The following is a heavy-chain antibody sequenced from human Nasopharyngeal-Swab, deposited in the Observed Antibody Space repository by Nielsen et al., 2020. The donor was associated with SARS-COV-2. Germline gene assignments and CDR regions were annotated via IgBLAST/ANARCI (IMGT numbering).Heavy chain of an antibody. CDR3: ARDVGIVGATLDN. J-gene: IGHJ4*02. CDR2: ISSSSSTS. D-gene: IGHD1-26*01. Sequence: GESLKISCAASGFTISSNGMNWVRQAPGKGLEWVAYISSSSSTSYYADSVKGRFTIFRDNPKNSLYLQMNSLRDEETAVYYCARDVGIVGATLDNWGQGTLVTVSS. CDR1: GFTISSNG. V-gene: IGHV3-48*02.